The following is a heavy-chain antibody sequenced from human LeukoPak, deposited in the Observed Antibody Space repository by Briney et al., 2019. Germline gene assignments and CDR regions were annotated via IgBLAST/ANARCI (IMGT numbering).Heavy chain of an antibody. CDR1: GFTFSSYS. CDR3: ARDYGGPDY. J-gene: IGHJ4*02. D-gene: IGHD3-16*01. Sequence: GGSLRLSCAASGFTFSSYSMNWVRQAPGKGLEWASFISGSSNPVYYTDSVKGRFTISRDNAKNTLYLQMNSLRAEDTAMYYCARDYGGPDYWGQGTLVTVSS. V-gene: IGHV3-48*01. CDR2: ISGSSNPV.